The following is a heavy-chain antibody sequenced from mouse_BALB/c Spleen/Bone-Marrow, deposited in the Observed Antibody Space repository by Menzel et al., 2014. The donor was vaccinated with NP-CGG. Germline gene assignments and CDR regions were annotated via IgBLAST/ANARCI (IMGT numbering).Heavy chain of an antibody. CDR2: ISSGGNT. J-gene: IGHJ3*01. CDR1: GFTFSSYA. D-gene: IGHD2-4*01. CDR3: ARGGELRPWFAY. V-gene: IGHV5-6-5*01. Sequence: EVHLVESGGGLVKPGGSLKLSCAASGFTFSSYAMSWVRQTPEKRLEWVASISSGGNTYYPDSMKVRFTISRDNARNILYLQMSSLRSEDTGMYNCARGGELRPWFAYWGQGTLVTVSA.